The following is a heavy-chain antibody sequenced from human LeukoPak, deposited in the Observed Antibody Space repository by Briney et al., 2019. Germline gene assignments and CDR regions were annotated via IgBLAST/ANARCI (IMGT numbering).Heavy chain of an antibody. CDR2: IYNSGST. J-gene: IGHJ4*02. CDR3: ARSIAARLDY. V-gene: IGHV4-39*01. Sequence: SETLSLTCTVSGGSTSSSGYYWGWVRQPPGKGLEWIGSIYNSGSTYYNPSLKSRVTISVDTSKNQFSLKVSSVTAADTAVYYCARSIAARLDYWGQGTLVTVSS. CDR1: GGSTSSSGYY. D-gene: IGHD6-6*01.